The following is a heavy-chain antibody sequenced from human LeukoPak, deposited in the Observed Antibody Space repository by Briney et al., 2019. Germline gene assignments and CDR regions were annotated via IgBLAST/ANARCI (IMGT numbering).Heavy chain of an antibody. Sequence: ASVKVSCKASGYPFTTYGITWVRQAPGQGLEWMGWISTYNGDTNYAQKFQGRVTMTTDTSTNTAYIELRSLTSDDTAAYYCARARPIAAAGISDCWGQGTLVTVSS. V-gene: IGHV1-18*01. D-gene: IGHD6-13*01. CDR2: ISTYNGDT. CDR3: ARARPIAAAGISDC. J-gene: IGHJ4*02. CDR1: GYPFTTYG.